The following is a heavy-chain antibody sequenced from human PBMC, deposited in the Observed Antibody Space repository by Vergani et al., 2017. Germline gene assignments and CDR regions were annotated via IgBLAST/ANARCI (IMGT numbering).Heavy chain of an antibody. J-gene: IGHJ5*02. CDR3: ARDLRLLYNRFDP. CDR2: IGKDGINT. V-gene: IGHV3-30*02. Sequence: QVQLVESAGGVVQPGGSLILSCAASGFTFSNFGMHWIRQAPGKGLEWLAYIGKDGINTRYRDAVKGRFTISRDNSKSTMYLQMNSLRDEDTGVYYCARDLRLLYNRFDPWGQGTLVTVSS. D-gene: IGHD1-14*01. CDR1: GFTFSNFG.